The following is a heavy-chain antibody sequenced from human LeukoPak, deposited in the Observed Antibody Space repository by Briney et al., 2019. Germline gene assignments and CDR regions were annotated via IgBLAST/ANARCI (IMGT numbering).Heavy chain of an antibody. D-gene: IGHD4-17*01. Sequence: GGSLRLSCAASGFTFSNAWMSWVRQAPGKGLEWVGRIKSKTDGGTTDYAAPVKGRFTISRDDSKNTLYLQMNSLRTEDTAVYYCAREAVTRNYFDYWGQGTLVTVSS. CDR2: IKSKTDGGTT. J-gene: IGHJ4*02. CDR3: AREAVTRNYFDY. V-gene: IGHV3-15*01. CDR1: GFTFSNAW.